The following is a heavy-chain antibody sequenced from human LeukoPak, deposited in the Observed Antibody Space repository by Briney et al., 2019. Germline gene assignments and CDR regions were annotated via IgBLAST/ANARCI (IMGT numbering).Heavy chain of an antibody. CDR2: IYYSGTT. D-gene: IGHD5-12*01. J-gene: IGHJ5*02. Sequence: SETLSLTCTVSGGSINSYYWSWIRQPPGKGLEWIGYIYYSGTTNYNPSLKSRVTISVDTSKNQFSLKLSSVTAADTAVYYCARLGGYGHPAWFDPWGQGTLVTVSS. CDR1: GGSINSYY. CDR3: ARLGGYGHPAWFDP. V-gene: IGHV4-59*12.